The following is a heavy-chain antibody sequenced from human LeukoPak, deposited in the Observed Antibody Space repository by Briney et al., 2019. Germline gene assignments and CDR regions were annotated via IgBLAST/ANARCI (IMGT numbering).Heavy chain of an antibody. CDR2: ISGSGGST. CDR1: GFTFSSYA. CDR3: AKGPHDYVCPFDY. J-gene: IGHJ4*02. D-gene: IGHD3-16*01. V-gene: IGHV3-23*01. Sequence: PGGSLRLSCAASGFTFSSYAMSWVRQAPGRGLGGVQAISGSGGSTYYADSVKGRFTISRDNSKNTLYLQMNSLRAEDTAVYYCAKGPHDYVCPFDYWGQGTLVTVSS.